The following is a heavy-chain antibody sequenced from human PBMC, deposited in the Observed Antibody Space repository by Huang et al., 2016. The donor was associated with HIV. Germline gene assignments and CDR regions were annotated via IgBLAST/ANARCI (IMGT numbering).Heavy chain of an antibody. CDR1: GYTFTSYG. CDR3: ARDPKYHRIGYYRQRRGIDI. D-gene: IGHD3-22*01. CDR2: ISASSCDK. J-gene: IGHJ3*02. Sequence: QIQLMQSGPELKQPGASVKVSCKASGYTFTSYGITWVRQAPGQGPEWMGWISASSCDKEYAQKYQGRVTLTTDTSTNIADMELRSLRSDDTAKYYCARDPKYHRIGYYRQRRGIDIWGQGTMVIVSS. V-gene: IGHV1-18*01.